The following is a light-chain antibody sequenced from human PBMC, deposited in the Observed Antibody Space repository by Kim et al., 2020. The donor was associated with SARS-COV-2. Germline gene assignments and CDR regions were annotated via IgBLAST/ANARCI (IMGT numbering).Light chain of an antibody. Sequence: QTATLTCTGNSKHIGNPGAAWLQQHQGHPPHLISYRNNNRPSGISARLSASRSGNAASLTITGLQPEDEADYYCSAWDSSLSAWVFGGGTQLTVL. J-gene: IGLJ3*02. CDR3: SAWDSSLSAWV. CDR1: SKHIGNPG. V-gene: IGLV10-54*01. CDR2: RNN.